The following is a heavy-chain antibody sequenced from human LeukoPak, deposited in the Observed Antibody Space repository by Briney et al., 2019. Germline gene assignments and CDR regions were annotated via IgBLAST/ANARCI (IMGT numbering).Heavy chain of an antibody. CDR2: IKKTGSET. J-gene: IGHJ4*02. V-gene: IGHV3-7*01. D-gene: IGHD2-15*01. Sequence: GGSLRLSCAASGFTFSHFWMSWVRQAPGKGLEWVAYIKKTGSETYYVDSVKGRFTIIRDNTRNSLFLQMYSLRAEDTAVYFCAREDGYCSGGNCYSYFDSWGQGTLVTVSS. CDR3: AREDGYCSGGNCYSYFDS. CDR1: GFTFSHFW.